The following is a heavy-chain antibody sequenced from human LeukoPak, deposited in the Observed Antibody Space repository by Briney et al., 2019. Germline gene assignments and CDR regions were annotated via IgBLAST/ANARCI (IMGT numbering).Heavy chain of an antibody. CDR3: ARGSIAVAGT. CDR2: ISNNGGYT. J-gene: IGHJ5*02. CDR1: GFTFSSSA. V-gene: IGHV3-23*01. D-gene: IGHD6-19*01. Sequence: GGSLRLSCAASGFTFSSSAMSWVRQAPGKGLEWVSAISNNGGYTYYADSVQGRFTISRDNSKNTLYLQMNSLRAEDTAVYYCARGSIAVAGTWGQGTLVTVSS.